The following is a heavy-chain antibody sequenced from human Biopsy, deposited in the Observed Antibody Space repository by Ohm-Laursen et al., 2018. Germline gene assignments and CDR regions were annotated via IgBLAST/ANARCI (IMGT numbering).Heavy chain of an antibody. D-gene: IGHD1-26*01. CDR3: ARHAPSYSGSYWRYFDL. CDR2: IYYTGST. J-gene: IGHJ2*01. CDR1: GGSISSYY. V-gene: IGHV4-59*08. Sequence: SETLSFTWIVSGGSISSYYWSWIRQPPGKGLEWIGYIYYTGSTNYNPSLKSRVTISVDTSMNNLSLRLTFVTAADTAVYYCARHAPSYSGSYWRYFDLWGRGTLVTVSS.